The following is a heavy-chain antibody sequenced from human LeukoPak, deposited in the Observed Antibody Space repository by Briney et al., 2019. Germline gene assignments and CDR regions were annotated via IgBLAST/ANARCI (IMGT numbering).Heavy chain of an antibody. CDR3: ARMYYRDSSDYYWAPDY. J-gene: IGHJ4*02. CDR2: INSAGSST. CDR1: GFTFSSYW. V-gene: IGHV3-74*01. D-gene: IGHD3-22*01. Sequence: PEGSLTLSCAASGFTFSSYWMHWVRQAPGKGLVWVSRINSAGSSTSYADSVKSRFTISRDNAKNTLYLQMNSLRAEDTAVYFCARMYYRDSSDYYWAPDYWGQGTLVTVSS.